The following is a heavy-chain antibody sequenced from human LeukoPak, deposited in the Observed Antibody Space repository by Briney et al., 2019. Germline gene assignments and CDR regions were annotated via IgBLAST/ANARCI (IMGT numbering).Heavy chain of an antibody. CDR3: ATTRWLRGGYFDS. CDR2: INPSGGAT. V-gene: IGHV1-46*01. J-gene: IGHJ4*02. Sequence: ASVKVSCKASGYTFTSYYMHWVRQAPGQGLEWMGIINPSGGATSYAQKFQGRVTMTRDTSTSTVYMELSSLRSEDTAVCYCATTRWLRGGYFDSWGQGTLVTVSS. D-gene: IGHD5-12*01. CDR1: GYTFTSYY.